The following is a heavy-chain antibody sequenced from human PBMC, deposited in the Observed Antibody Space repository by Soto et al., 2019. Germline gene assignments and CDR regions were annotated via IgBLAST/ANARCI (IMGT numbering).Heavy chain of an antibody. V-gene: IGHV5-51*01. D-gene: IGHD6-19*01. Sequence: GESLKISCKASGYSFTSYWIGWVRQMPGKGLEWKGIIYSGDSDTKYSPSLQGQVTISADTSISTAYLQWTSLKASDTAMYYCARSRRGAYSSGWYSLSGYYNYGIDVWGQGTTVTVSS. CDR1: GYSFTSYW. CDR2: IYSGDSDT. CDR3: ARSRRGAYSSGWYSLSGYYNYGIDV. J-gene: IGHJ6*02.